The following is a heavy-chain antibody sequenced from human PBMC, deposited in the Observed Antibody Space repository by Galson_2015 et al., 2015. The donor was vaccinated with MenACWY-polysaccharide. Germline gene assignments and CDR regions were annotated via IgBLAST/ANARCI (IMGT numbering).Heavy chain of an antibody. Sequence: SLRLSCAASGFTFGDYAMAWFRQAPGKGLEWVGFIRSKASGETTGYAASVKGRFTISRDDSKSTAYLQTNSLQTEDTAIYYCTRDRPIDYWGQGTLVTVSS. CDR3: TRDRPIDY. V-gene: IGHV3-49*03. CDR2: IRSKASGETT. J-gene: IGHJ4*02. CDR1: GFTFGDYA.